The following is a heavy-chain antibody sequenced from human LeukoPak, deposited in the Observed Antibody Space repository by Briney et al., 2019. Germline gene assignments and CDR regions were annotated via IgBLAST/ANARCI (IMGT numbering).Heavy chain of an antibody. CDR2: IYSDNT. CDR1: GFTVSSNS. CDR3: VRGAYSSSWLNFDY. J-gene: IGHJ4*02. D-gene: IGHD6-13*01. V-gene: IGHV3-66*03. Sequence: GGSLRLSCTVSGFTVSSNSMSWVRQAPGKGLEWVSFIYSDNTHYSDSVKGRFTISRDNSKNTLYLQMNSLRAEDTAVYYCVRGAYSSSWLNFDYWGQGTLVTVSS.